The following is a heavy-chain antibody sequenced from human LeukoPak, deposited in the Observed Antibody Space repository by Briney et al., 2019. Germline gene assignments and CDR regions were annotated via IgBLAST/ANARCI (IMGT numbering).Heavy chain of an antibody. V-gene: IGHV3-30*18. CDR3: AKDKGREGDY. J-gene: IGHJ4*02. CDR2: ISADGIDK. CDR1: GFPFSNYG. Sequence: PGRSLRLSCAASGFPFSNYGMHWVRQAPGKGLEWVAVISADGIDKYYADSVKGRFTIPRDNSKNTLYLQMSSLRPEDTAVYYCAKDKGREGDYWGQGNLVTVSS.